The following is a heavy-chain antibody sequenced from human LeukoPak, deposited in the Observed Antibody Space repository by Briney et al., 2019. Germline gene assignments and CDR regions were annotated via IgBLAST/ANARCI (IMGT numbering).Heavy chain of an antibody. D-gene: IGHD6-19*01. Sequence: PSETLSLTCTVSGGSISSSSYYWGWIRQPPGKGLEWIGSIYYSGSTYYNPSLKSRVTISVDTSKNQFSLKLSSVTAADTAVYYCARDQWLVRGAFDYWGQGTLVTVSS. CDR2: IYYSGST. V-gene: IGHV4-39*02. CDR3: ARDQWLVRGAFDY. CDR1: GGSISSSSYY. J-gene: IGHJ4*02.